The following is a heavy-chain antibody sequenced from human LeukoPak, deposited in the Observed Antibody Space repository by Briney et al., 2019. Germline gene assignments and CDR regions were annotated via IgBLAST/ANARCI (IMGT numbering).Heavy chain of an antibody. D-gene: IGHD6-19*01. CDR3: ARPIIGWYYFDY. J-gene: IGHJ4*02. Sequence: SETLSLTCTVAGGSISSSSYYWGWIRQPPGKGREWIGSIYYTGTTYYNPSLKSRVTISVDMSKNQFSLKLSSVTAADTTVYYCARPIIGWYYFDYWGQGTLVTVSS. CDR1: GGSISSSSYY. CDR2: IYYTGTT. V-gene: IGHV4-39*01.